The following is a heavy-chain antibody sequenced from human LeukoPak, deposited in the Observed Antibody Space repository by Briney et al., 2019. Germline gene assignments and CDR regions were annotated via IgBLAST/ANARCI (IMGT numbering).Heavy chain of an antibody. V-gene: IGHV3-7*01. CDR3: ARDGTAAGLYFDL. CDR2: IRQDGGEK. Sequence: GGSLRLSCAVSGFTFTDYWMNWVRQGPGKGLEWVASIRQDGGEKSYVDSVKGRFTISRDNTKSSLYLQINSPRAEDTAVYYCARDGTAAGLYFDLWGQGTLVTVFS. D-gene: IGHD6-13*01. CDR1: GFTFTDYW. J-gene: IGHJ4*01.